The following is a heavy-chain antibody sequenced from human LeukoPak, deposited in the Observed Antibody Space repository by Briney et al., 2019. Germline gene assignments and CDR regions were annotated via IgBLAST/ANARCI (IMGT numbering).Heavy chain of an antibody. J-gene: IGHJ4*02. Sequence: PGGSLRLSCAVSGFTFSSYAMSWVRQAPGKGLEWVSTISGSGGSTYYADSVKGRFTISRDNSKSTLYLQMNSLRAEDTAVYYCAKQLGYCSDGSCYFPYWGQGTLVTVSS. CDR1: GFTFSSYA. V-gene: IGHV3-23*01. D-gene: IGHD2-15*01. CDR2: ISGSGGST. CDR3: AKQLGYCSDGSCYFPY.